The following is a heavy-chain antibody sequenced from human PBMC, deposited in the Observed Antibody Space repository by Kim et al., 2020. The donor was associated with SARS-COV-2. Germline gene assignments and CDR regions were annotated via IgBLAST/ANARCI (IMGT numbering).Heavy chain of an antibody. CDR1: GFTFSSYS. D-gene: IGHD1-26*01. CDR2: ISSSSSYI. V-gene: IGHV3-21*01. CDR3: ARAMKFSGYYYYYYMDV. J-gene: IGHJ6*03. Sequence: GGSLRLSCAASGFTFSSYSMNWVRQAPGKGLEWVSSISSSSSYIYYADSVKVRFTISRDNAKNSLYLQMNSLRAEDTAVYYCARAMKFSGYYYYYYMDVWGKGTTVTGSS.